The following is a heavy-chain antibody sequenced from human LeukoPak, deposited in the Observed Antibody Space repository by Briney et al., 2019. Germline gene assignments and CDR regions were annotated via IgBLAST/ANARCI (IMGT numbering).Heavy chain of an antibody. V-gene: IGHV3-49*03. J-gene: IGHJ4*02. CDR3: TREPPQGPVGGIDY. D-gene: IGHD1-26*01. CDR1: GFTFDDYA. CDR2: IRNKAYGGTI. Sequence: GGSLRLSCTASGFTFDDYAMSWFRQAPGKWLEWIRFIRNKAYGGTIEYAASVKGRFTVSRDDSKSIAYLQMNSLRTEDTAVYYSTREPPQGPVGGIDYWGQGTLVTVSS.